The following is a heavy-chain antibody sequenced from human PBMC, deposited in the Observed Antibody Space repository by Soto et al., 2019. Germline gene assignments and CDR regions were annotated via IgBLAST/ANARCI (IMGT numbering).Heavy chain of an antibody. Sequence: PGGSLRLSCAASGFTFSNNALSWVRQAPGKGLEWVSAFSGNSGGSTYYADSVRGRFTISRDNSKNTLYLHMNSLRAEDTAVYYCATRQGIVAVGGRAYWGQGTLVAVAS. CDR2: FSGNSGGST. D-gene: IGHD6-13*01. J-gene: IGHJ4*02. V-gene: IGHV3-23*01. CDR1: GFTFSNNA. CDR3: ATRQGIVAVGGRAY.